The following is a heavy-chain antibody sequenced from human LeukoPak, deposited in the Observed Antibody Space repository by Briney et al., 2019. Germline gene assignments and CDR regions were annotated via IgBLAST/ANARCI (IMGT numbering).Heavy chain of an antibody. Sequence: SETLSLTCTVSGDSISSSSYCWDWIRQPPGKGLEWIGNIYNSANTHYNPSLKTRITMSVDTSKNQFSLKLNSVTAADTGIYYCARHSRSAYTGYENASVIWGQGTMVTVSS. CDR2: IYNSANT. J-gene: IGHJ3*02. V-gene: IGHV4-39*01. CDR3: ARHSRSAYTGYENASVI. CDR1: GDSISSSSYC. D-gene: IGHD5-12*01.